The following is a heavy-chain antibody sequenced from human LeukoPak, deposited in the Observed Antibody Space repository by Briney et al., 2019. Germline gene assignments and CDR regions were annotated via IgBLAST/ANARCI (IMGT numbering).Heavy chain of an antibody. J-gene: IGHJ4*02. CDR1: GVTFSNYE. CDR3: VGSANLAD. CDR2: INGRGSTI. Sequence: GGSLRLSFAASGVTFSNYEMNWVRQAPRKGLECISYINGRGSTINYADSVKGRFTISRDNTKNSLYLQMYSLRVEDTAVYYCVGSANLADWGQGTLVTVSS. V-gene: IGHV3-48*03. D-gene: IGHD4/OR15-4a*01.